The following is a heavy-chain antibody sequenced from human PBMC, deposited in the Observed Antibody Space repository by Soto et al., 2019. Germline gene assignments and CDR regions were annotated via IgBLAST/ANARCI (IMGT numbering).Heavy chain of an antibody. J-gene: IGHJ4*02. CDR2: INPSGGST. D-gene: IGHD2-21*02. CDR3: ARDIVVVTPQYYFDY. CDR1: GYTFTSYY. V-gene: IGHV1-46*01. Sequence: ASVKVSCKASGYTFTSYYMHWVRQAPGQGLEWMGIINPSGGSTSYAQKFQGRVTMTRDTSTSTVYMELSSLRSEDTAVYYCARDIVVVTPQYYFDYWGQGPLVTVSS.